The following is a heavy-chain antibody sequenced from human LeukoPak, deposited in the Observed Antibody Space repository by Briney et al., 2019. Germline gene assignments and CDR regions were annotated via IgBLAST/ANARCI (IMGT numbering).Heavy chain of an antibody. J-gene: IGHJ4*02. D-gene: IGHD3-22*01. V-gene: IGHV3-21*01. CDR1: GFAFSSYS. Sequence: GGSLRLSCAASGFAFSSYSMNWVRQAPGKGLEWVSSISSSSSYIYYADSVKGRFTISRDNAKNSLYLQMNSLRAEDTAVYYCARGNYYYDSSGYTGTDFDYWGQGTLVTVSS. CDR2: ISSSSSYI. CDR3: ARGNYYYDSSGYTGTDFDY.